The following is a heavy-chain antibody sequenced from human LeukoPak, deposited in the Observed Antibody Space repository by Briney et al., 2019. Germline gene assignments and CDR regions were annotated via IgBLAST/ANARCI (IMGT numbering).Heavy chain of an antibody. V-gene: IGHV1-8*02. CDR1: GSTFTSYG. D-gene: IGHD1-1*01. CDR3: ARALSTNRIYYYGMDV. J-gene: IGHJ6*02. CDR2: MNPNSGNT. Sequence: ASVKVSCKASGSTFTSYGINWVRQAPGQGLEWMGWMNPNSGNTGYAQKFQGRVTMTRNTSISTAYMELSSLRSEDTAVYYCARALSTNRIYYYGMDVWGQGTTVTVSS.